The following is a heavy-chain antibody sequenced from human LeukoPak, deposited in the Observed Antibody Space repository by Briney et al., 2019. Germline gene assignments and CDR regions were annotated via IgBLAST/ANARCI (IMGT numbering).Heavy chain of an antibody. V-gene: IGHV3-21*01. Sequence: GGSLRLSCAASGFTFSSYSMNWVRQAPGKGLEWVSSISSSSSYIYYADSVKGRFTISRDNAKNSLYLQMNSLRADDSAVYYCVTGKIYYDSSDYMVDFWGQGTLVTVSS. CDR3: VTGKIYYDSSDYMVDF. CDR2: ISSSSSYI. J-gene: IGHJ4*02. D-gene: IGHD3-22*01. CDR1: GFTFSSYS.